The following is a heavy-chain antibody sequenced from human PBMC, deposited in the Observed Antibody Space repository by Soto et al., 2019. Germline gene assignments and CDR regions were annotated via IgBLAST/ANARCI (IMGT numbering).Heavy chain of an antibody. Sequence: EMQLLESGGGLVQPGGSLRLSCAVSGFSFSTYGVTWVRQAPGKGLEWVSIISSNGESTYHTGATYYADSVRGRFTISRDNSKNTLSLQMNSLRAEDTAVYFCTKALYCSSTSCYSGGDTFHIWGQGTMVTVS. D-gene: IGHD2-2*01. J-gene: IGHJ3*02. CDR1: GFSFSTYG. CDR2: ISSNGESTYHTGAT. V-gene: IGHV3-23*01. CDR3: TKALYCSSTSCYSGGDTFHI.